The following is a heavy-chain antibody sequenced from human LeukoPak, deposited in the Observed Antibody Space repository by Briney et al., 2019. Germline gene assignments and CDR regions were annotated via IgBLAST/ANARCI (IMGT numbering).Heavy chain of an antibody. Sequence: ASVKVSCKASGYTFTSYDINWVRQATGQGLEWMGWMNPNSGNTGYAQKFQGRVTITADESTSTAYMELSSLRSEDTAVYYCAREGRTYYDFWSGQYFDYWGQGTLVTVSS. D-gene: IGHD3-3*01. CDR1: GYTFTSYD. CDR2: MNPNSGNT. J-gene: IGHJ4*02. CDR3: AREGRTYYDFWSGQYFDY. V-gene: IGHV1-8*01.